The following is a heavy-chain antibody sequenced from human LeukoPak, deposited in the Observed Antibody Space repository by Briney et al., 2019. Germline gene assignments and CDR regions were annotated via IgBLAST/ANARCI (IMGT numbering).Heavy chain of an antibody. V-gene: IGHV4-31*03. D-gene: IGHD3-10*01. J-gene: IGHJ3*02. CDR1: GGSISSGDYY. CDR2: IPKSGST. CDR3: AREGRYYSDAFDI. Sequence: SQTLSLTCTVSGGSISSGDYYWSWIRQHPGKGLEWIGYIPKSGSTYYNPSLKSRVTISLDTSKNQFSLKLSSVTAADTAVYYCAREGRYYSDAFDIWGQGTMVTVSS.